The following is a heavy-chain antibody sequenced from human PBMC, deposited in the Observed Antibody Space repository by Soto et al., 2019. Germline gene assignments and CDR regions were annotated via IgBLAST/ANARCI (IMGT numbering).Heavy chain of an antibody. J-gene: IGHJ6*02. V-gene: IGHV1-2*04. Sequence: GASVKVSCKASGYTFTGYYMHWVRQAPGQGLEWMGWINPNSGGTNYAQKFQGWVTMTRDTSISTAYMELSRLRSDDTAVYYCARTRLAVAGLGGGSYGMDVWGQGTTVTVSS. CDR3: ARTRLAVAGLGGGSYGMDV. CDR2: INPNSGGT. D-gene: IGHD6-19*01. CDR1: GYTFTGYY.